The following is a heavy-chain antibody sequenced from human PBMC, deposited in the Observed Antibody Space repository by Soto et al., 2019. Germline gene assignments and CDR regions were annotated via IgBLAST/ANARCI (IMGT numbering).Heavy chain of an antibody. J-gene: IGHJ5*02. Sequence: SVKVSCKASGDSFSKYTVNWVRQAPRQGLEWMGGIIPRFGTTNYAPTLQDRVTITADEAMNTVYMELSSLRSEDTALYYCARGRGLYNSGRSQLDAWGQGTLVTVSS. D-gene: IGHD1-1*01. V-gene: IGHV1-69*13. CDR1: GDSFSKYT. CDR3: ARGRGLYNSGRSQLDA. CDR2: IIPRFGTT.